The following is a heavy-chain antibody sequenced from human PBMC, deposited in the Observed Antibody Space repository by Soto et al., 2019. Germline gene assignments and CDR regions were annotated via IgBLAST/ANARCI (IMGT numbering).Heavy chain of an antibody. CDR3: ARDAPHADY. V-gene: IGHV1-18*01. J-gene: IGHJ4*02. CDR1: GYTFTSYA. Sequence: QVQLVQSGAEVKKPGASVKVSCKASGYTFTSYAISWVRQAPGQGLEWMGWISAYNGNPNYAQKFQGRVTMTTDTATSTAYMQRRGLTSDDTAVYYCARDAPHADYWGQGTLVTVSS. CDR2: ISAYNGNP.